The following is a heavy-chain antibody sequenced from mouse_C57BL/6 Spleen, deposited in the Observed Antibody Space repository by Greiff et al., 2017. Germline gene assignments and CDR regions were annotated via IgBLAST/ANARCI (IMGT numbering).Heavy chain of an antibody. Sequence: QVQLQQPGAELVKPGASVKLSCKASGYTFTSYWMHWVKQRPGQGLEWIGMIHPNSGSTNYNEKFKSKATLTVDKSSSTAYMQLSSLTSEDSAVYHCARCDASSGCVYWGKGTSLTVLS. CDR2: IHPNSGST. V-gene: IGHV1-64*01. J-gene: IGHJ2*02. CDR3: ARCDASSGCVY. D-gene: IGHD3-2*02. CDR1: GYTFTSYW.